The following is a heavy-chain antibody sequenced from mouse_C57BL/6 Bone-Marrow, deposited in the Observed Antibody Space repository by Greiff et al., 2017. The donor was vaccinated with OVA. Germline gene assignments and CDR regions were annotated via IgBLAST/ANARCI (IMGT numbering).Heavy chain of an antibody. CDR1: GFTFSDYG. J-gene: IGHJ2*01. CDR3: ARGYYGSSYLDY. D-gene: IGHD1-1*01. Sequence: DVKLQESGGGLVKPGGSLKLSCAASGFTFSDYGMHWVRQAPEKGLEWVAYISSGSSTIYYADTVKGRFTISRDNAKNTLFLQMTSLRSEDTAMYYCARGYYGSSYLDYWGQGTTLTVSS. V-gene: IGHV5-17*01. CDR2: ISSGSSTI.